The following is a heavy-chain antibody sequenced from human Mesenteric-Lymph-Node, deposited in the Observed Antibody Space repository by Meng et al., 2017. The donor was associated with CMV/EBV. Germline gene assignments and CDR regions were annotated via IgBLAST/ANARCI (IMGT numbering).Heavy chain of an antibody. V-gene: IGHV3-30*02. CDR1: GFTFSSYG. CDR2: IRYDGSNK. Sequence: GESLKISCAAPGFTFSSYGMHWVRQAPGKGLEWVAFIRYDGSNKYYADSVKGRFTISRDNSKNTLYLQMNSLRAEDTAVYYCAKDNQQWLVDLYWFDPWGQGTLVTVSS. J-gene: IGHJ5*02. D-gene: IGHD6-19*01. CDR3: AKDNQQWLVDLYWFDP.